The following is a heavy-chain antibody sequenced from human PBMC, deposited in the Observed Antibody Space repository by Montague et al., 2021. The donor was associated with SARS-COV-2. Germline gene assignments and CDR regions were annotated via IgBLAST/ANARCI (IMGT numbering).Heavy chain of an antibody. Sequence: CAISGDSDCSNRVARNWVRQTPSRGLDWLGRTYHRSKWYNDYAVSVKSRITINPDTSKNQISLQLNSVTPEDTAVYYCARTSASSDYWGQGTLVTVSS. D-gene: IGHD1-26*01. CDR1: GDSDCSNRVA. J-gene: IGHJ4*02. CDR3: ARTSASSDY. V-gene: IGHV6-1*01. CDR2: TYHRSKWYN.